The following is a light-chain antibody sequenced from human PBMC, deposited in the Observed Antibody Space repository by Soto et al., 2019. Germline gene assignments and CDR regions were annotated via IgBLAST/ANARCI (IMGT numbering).Light chain of an antibody. CDR2: EVN. Sequence: QSALTQPPSASGSPGQSVTIYCTGTSNDIGGYNYVSWYQQYPGKAPKLLISEVNERPAGVPDRFSGSKSDNTASLTVSGLQTEDEADYYCSSYAGSNNLIFGGGTKLTVL. J-gene: IGLJ2*01. CDR1: SNDIGGYNY. V-gene: IGLV2-8*01. CDR3: SSYAGSNNLI.